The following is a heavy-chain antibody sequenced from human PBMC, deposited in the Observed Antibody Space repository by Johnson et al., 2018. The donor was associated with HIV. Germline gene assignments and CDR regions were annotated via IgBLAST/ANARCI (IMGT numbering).Heavy chain of an antibody. V-gene: IGHV3-33*06. CDR1: GFTFSSYG. D-gene: IGHD7-27*01. CDR2: IWYDGSNK. J-gene: IGHJ3*02. Sequence: QVQLVESGGGVVQPGRSLRLSCAASGFTFSSYGMHWVRQAPGKGLEWVAVIWYDGSNKYYADSVKGRFTISRDNSKNTLYLQMNSLRADDTAVYYCAKDLGTGDDAFDIWGQGTMVTVSS. CDR3: AKDLGTGDDAFDI.